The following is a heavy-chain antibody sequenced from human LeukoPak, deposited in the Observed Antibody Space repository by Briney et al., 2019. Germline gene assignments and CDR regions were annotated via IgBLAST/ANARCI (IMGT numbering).Heavy chain of an antibody. CDR2: INPNSGVT. CDR3: ARGTGEGYTYGRYYFDY. J-gene: IGHJ4*02. D-gene: IGHD5-18*01. CDR1: RYTFTGYY. Sequence: ASVKVSCKASRYTFTGYYMHWVRQAPGQGLEWMGWINPNSGVTDYAQNFQGRVTMTRDASISTAYVELSRLRSDDTAVYYCARGTGEGYTYGRYYFDYWGQGTLVTVSS. V-gene: IGHV1-2*02.